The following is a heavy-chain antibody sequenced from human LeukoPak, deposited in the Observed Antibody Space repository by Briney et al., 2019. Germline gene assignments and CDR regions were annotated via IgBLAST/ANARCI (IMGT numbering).Heavy chain of an antibody. D-gene: IGHD1-26*01. CDR2: INHSRST. CDR1: GGSFSGYY. J-gene: IGHJ4*02. Sequence: SETLSLTCAVYGGSFSGYYWSWIRQPPGKGLEWIGEINHSRSTNYNPSLKSRVTISVDTSKNQFSLKLSSVTAADTAVYYCARSLVGATPPLDYWGQGTLVTVSS. CDR3: ARSLVGATPPLDY. V-gene: IGHV4-34*01.